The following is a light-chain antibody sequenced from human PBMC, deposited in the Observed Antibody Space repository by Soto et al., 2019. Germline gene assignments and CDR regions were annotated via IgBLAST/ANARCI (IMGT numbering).Light chain of an antibody. CDR3: QQRKT. V-gene: IGKV1-39*01. CDR1: QSISSY. J-gene: IGKJ1*01. CDR2: AAS. Sequence: DIQMTQSPSSLSASVGDRVTITCRASQSISSYLNWYQQKPGKAPKLLIYAASSLQSGVPSRFSGSGSGTDFNLNISSLQPEDFATYYCQQRKTFGQGTKVEIK.